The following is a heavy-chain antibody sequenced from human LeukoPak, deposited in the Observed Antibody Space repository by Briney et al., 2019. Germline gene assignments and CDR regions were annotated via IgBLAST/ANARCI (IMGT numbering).Heavy chain of an antibody. Sequence: SETLSLTCTVSGGSISSGGYYWSWIRQHPGKGLEWIGYIYYSGSTYYNPSLKSRVTISVDRSKNQFSLKLSSVTAADTAVYYCARASGYYDSSGYPTGVFDYWGQGTLVTVSS. J-gene: IGHJ4*02. CDR3: ARASGYYDSSGYPTGVFDY. CDR2: IYYSGST. CDR1: GGSISSGGYY. D-gene: IGHD3-22*01. V-gene: IGHV4-31*03.